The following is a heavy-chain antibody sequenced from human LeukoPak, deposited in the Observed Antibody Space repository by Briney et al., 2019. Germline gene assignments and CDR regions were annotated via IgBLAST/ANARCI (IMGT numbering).Heavy chain of an antibody. CDR1: GGSISSGSYY. CDR2: IYTSGST. Sequence: PSQILSLTCTVSGGSISSGSYYWSWIRQPAGKGLEWIGRIYTSGSTNYNPSLKSRVTMSVDTSKNQFSLKLSSVTAADTAVYYCARDPRVGSSWYMRAFFDYWGQGTLVTVSS. V-gene: IGHV4-61*02. CDR3: ARDPRVGSSWYMRAFFDY. D-gene: IGHD6-13*01. J-gene: IGHJ4*02.